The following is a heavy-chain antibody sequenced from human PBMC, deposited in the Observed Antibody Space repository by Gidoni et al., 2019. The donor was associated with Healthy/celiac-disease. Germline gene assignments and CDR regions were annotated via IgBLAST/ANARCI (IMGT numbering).Heavy chain of an antibody. CDR3: AREVGEYDFWSGYDRTPLDY. V-gene: IGHV1-69*01. Sequence: GLEWMGGIIPIFGTANYAQKFQGRVTITADESTSTAYMELSSLRSEDTAVYYCAREVGEYDFWSGYDRTPLDYWGQGTLVTVSS. CDR2: IIPIFGTA. J-gene: IGHJ4*02. D-gene: IGHD3-3*01.